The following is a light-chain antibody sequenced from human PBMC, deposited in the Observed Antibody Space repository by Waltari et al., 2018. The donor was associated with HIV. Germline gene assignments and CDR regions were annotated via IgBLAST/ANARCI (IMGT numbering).Light chain of an antibody. CDR3: QSYDSSLSGSV. J-gene: IGLJ2*01. CDR1: NSNIGAASD. CDR2: GNN. Sequence: QSVLTQPPSVSGAPGQRVTISCTGSNSNIGAASDVPWFQQLPGTAPKLVNYGNNNRPSGVPDRFSGSKSGTSASLAISGLQAEDEADYYCQSYDSSLSGSVFGGGTKLTVL. V-gene: IGLV1-40*01.